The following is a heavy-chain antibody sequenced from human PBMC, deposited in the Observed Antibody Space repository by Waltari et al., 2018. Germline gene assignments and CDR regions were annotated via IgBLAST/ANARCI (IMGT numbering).Heavy chain of an antibody. CDR1: GYTCTDFS. J-gene: IGHJ4*02. V-gene: IGHV1-46*01. D-gene: IGHD3-10*01. CDR2: INPSGGGT. Sequence: QVQLVQSGAEVKRPGAAVKVSCKASGYTCTDFSMPWVRQAPGQGLEWMGIINPSGGGTTYTQKFQDRVTVTRDTSTNTVYMELSSLRSEDTAVYYCARAGTTLIWGVAEWGQGTLVTVSS. CDR3: ARAGTTLIWGVAE.